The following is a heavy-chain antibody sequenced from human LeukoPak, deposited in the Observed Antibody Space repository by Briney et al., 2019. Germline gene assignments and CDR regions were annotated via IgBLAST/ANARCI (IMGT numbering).Heavy chain of an antibody. D-gene: IGHD1-14*01. CDR3: ARNRFNQNVFGV. CDR1: GFTFTDYA. J-gene: IGHJ3*01. Sequence: GGSLRLSCAASGFTFTDYAFHWVRQPPGKGLEWVAIISYSGETYADSVRGRFAISRDNSKNTVYLQMDNLRADDTAVYYCARNRFNQNVFGVWGQGTMVTVSS. V-gene: IGHV3-30*01. CDR2: ISYSGE.